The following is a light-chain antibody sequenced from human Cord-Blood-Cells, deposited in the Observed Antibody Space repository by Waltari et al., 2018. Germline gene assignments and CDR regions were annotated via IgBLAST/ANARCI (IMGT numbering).Light chain of an antibody. CDR2: DVS. J-gene: IGLJ1*01. V-gene: IGLV2-14*01. CDR3: SSYTSSSTRKV. Sequence: QSALTQPASVSGSPGQSITLSCPGTSSDVGGYNYVSWYQQQPGKAPKLMIYDVSNRPSGVSNRFSGSKSGNTASLTISGLQAEDEADYYCSSYTSSSTRKVFGTGTKVTVL. CDR1: SSDVGGYNY.